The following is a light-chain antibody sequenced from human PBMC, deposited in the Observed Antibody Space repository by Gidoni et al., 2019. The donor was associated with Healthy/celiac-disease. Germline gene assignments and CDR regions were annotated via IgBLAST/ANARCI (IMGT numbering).Light chain of an antibody. V-gene: IGLV1-40*01. Sequence: QSVLTQPPSVSEAPGQRVTISCTGSSSNIGAGYDVHWYQQLPGTAPKLLIYATYNRPSGVPDRCSCSKSGTSASLAITWLQAEDEADYYCQSYDSSLSGSHVVFGGGTKLTVL. J-gene: IGLJ2*01. CDR2: ATY. CDR1: SSNIGAGYD. CDR3: QSYDSSLSGSHVV.